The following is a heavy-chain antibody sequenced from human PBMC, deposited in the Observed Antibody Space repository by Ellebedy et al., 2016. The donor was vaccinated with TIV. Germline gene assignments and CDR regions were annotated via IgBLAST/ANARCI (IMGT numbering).Heavy chain of an antibody. J-gene: IGHJ4*02. CDR2: ISYDGSNK. CDR3: ARSGRDGYLIRYFDY. V-gene: IGHV3-30*04. D-gene: IGHD5-24*01. CDR1: GFTFSSYA. Sequence: GGSLRLXCAASGFTFSSYAMHWVRQAPGKGLEWVAVISYDGSNKYYADSVKGRFTISRDNSKNTLYLQMNSLRAEDTAVYYCARSGRDGYLIRYFDYWGQGTLVTVSS.